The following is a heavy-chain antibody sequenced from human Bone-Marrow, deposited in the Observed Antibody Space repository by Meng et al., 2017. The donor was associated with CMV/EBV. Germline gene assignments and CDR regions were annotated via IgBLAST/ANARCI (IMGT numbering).Heavy chain of an antibody. J-gene: IGHJ4*02. V-gene: IGHV4-34*01. CDR3: ARGRFRHTY. D-gene: IGHD3-3*01. Sequence: GSLRLSCAVYGGSFSGYYWSWIRQPPGKGLEWIGEINHSGSTNYNPALKSRLIISVDTSKNQFSLKLSAGTAADTAVYFCARGRFRHTYWGQGTRVTVSS. CDR1: GGSFSGYY. CDR2: INHSGST.